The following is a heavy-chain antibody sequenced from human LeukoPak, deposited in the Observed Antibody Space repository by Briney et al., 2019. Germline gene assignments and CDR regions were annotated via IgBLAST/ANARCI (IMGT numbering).Heavy chain of an antibody. CDR2: IKQDESEK. J-gene: IGHJ4*02. CDR3: ARLTWICSNGVCYSGFDY. D-gene: IGHD2-8*01. Sequence: GGSLRLSCAASGFTFSSYAMHWVRQAPGKGLEWVANIKQDESEKYYVDSVKGRFTISRDNAKNSLYLQMNSLRADDTAIYYCARLTWICSNGVCYSGFDYWGQGTLVTVSS. CDR1: GFTFSSYA. V-gene: IGHV3-7*01.